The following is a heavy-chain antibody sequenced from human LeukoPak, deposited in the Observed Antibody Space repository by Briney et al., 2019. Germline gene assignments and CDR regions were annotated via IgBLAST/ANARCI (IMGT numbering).Heavy chain of an antibody. CDR1: GFTFSSHW. D-gene: IGHD6-13*01. Sequence: PGGSLRLSCAASGFTFSSHWMSWVRQARGKGLEGVANINQDGSEKYYVDSVKGRFTISRDNAKNSLYLQMNSLRAEDTAVYYCARDGTAPGVYFDYWGQGTLVTVSS. CDR2: INQDGSEK. V-gene: IGHV3-7*03. J-gene: IGHJ4*02. CDR3: ARDGTAPGVYFDY.